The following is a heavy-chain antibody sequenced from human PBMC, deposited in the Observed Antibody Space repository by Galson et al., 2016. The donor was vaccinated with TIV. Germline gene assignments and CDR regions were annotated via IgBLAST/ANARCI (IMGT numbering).Heavy chain of an antibody. J-gene: IGHJ4*02. Sequence: SLRLSCAASGFRFSNHGMHWVRQAPGKGLEWVAVIWYDGSKTQYVDSVKGRFTISRDNSKNTLYLQMNSLRAEDTAVYFCARGSGSSWPFYFDVWGRGTPVTVSS. CDR3: ARGSGSSWPFYFDV. D-gene: IGHD6-6*01. CDR2: IWYDGSKT. V-gene: IGHV3-33*01. CDR1: GFRFSNHG.